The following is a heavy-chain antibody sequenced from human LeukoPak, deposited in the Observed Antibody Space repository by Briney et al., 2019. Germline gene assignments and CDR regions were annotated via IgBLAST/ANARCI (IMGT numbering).Heavy chain of an antibody. CDR2: ISSSSSDI. Sequence: GGSLRLSCAASGFTFSSYSMSWVRQAPGKGLQWVSSISSSSSDIYDADSVKGRFTFSRDNSKNALYLQMNSLRAEDTAVYYCTKGGPTVTKASNCGEGYFDLWGRGTLVTVSS. J-gene: IGHJ2*01. CDR3: TKGGPTVTKASNCGEGYFDL. V-gene: IGHV3-21*04. D-gene: IGHD4-11*01. CDR1: GFTFSSYS.